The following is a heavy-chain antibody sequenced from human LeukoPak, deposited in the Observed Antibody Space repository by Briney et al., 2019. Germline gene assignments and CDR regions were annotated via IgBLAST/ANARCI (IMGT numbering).Heavy chain of an antibody. CDR2: ISPYNGNT. D-gene: IGHD1-26*01. CDR1: GYTFTSYG. CDR3: AREESIGSYQFLNEY. Sequence: GASVKVSCKASGYTFTSYGISWVRQAPGHGLEWMGWISPYNGNTKYVQKLQGRVTMTTDTSTSTAYVEVRSLRSDDTAVYYCAREESIGSYQFLNEYWGQGTLVTVSS. V-gene: IGHV1-18*01. J-gene: IGHJ4*02.